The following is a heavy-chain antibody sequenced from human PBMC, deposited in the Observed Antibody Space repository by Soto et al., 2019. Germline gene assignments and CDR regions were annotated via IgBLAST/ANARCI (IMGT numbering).Heavy chain of an antibody. CDR2: IKQDGSEK. CDR3: AREQYYDFWSGYFPRHFDY. V-gene: IGHV3-7*01. D-gene: IGHD3-3*01. J-gene: IGHJ4*02. Sequence: PGGSLRLSCAASGFTFSSYWMSWVRQAPGKGLEWVANIKQDGSEKYYVDSVKGRFTISRDNAKNSLYLQMNSLRAEDTAVYYCAREQYYDFWSGYFPRHFDYWGQGTLVTVSS. CDR1: GFTFSSYW.